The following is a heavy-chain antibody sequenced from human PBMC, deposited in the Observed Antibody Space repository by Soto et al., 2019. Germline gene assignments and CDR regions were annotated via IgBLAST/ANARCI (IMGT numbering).Heavy chain of an antibody. J-gene: IGHJ6*02. V-gene: IGHV3-23*01. CDR1: GFIFSSSA. D-gene: IGHD2-21*02. CDR3: AKGGGDSLRYGMDV. CDR2: ISGSGGSI. Sequence: EVQLLDSGGGLVQPGGALRLSCSASGFIFSSSAMNWVRQAPGKGLEWVSAISGSGGSIYYADAVKGRFTISRDNSKTTLYLQMDSLRAEDTAVYYCAKGGGDSLRYGMDVWGQGTTVTVS.